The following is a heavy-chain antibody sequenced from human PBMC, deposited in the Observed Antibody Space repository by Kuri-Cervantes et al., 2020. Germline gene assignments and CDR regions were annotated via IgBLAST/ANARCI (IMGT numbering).Heavy chain of an antibody. D-gene: IGHD2-8*01. Sequence: LSLTCAASGFTFDDYAMHWVRQAPGKGLVWVSRINSDGSSTSYADSVKGRFTISRDNAKNTLYLQMNSLRAEDTAVYYCAREGAAVPNPFTNDAFDIWGQGTMVTVSS. J-gene: IGHJ3*02. V-gene: IGHV3-74*01. CDR1: GFTFDDYA. CDR2: INSDGSST. CDR3: AREGAAVPNPFTNDAFDI.